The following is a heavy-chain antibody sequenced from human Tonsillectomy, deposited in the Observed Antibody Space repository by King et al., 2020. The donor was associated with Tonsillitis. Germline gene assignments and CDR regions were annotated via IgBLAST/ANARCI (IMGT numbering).Heavy chain of an antibody. CDR1: GGSISSSSYY. V-gene: IGHV4-39*01. CDR2: IYYSGST. D-gene: IGHD4-17*01. Sequence: QLQESGPGLVKPSETLSLTCTVSGGSISSSSYYWGWIRQPPGKGLEWIGSIYYSGSTYYTPSLKSRVTISVDTSKNQFSLKLSSVTAADTAVYYCARLEATVTTFDYWGQGTLVTVSS. J-gene: IGHJ4*02. CDR3: ARLEATVTTFDY.